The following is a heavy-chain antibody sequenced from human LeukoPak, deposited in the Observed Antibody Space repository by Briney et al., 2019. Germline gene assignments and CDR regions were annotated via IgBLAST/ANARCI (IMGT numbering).Heavy chain of an antibody. D-gene: IGHD3-9*01. CDR2: LIPIFGTT. CDR1: GGAFSSYA. J-gene: IGHJ4*02. Sequence: ASVKVSCKASGGAFSSYAISWVRQAPGQGLEWMGGLIPIFGTTNYAQKFQGRVTITADESTSTAYMELSSLRSEDTAVYYCARADYDILTGYYLNYFDYWGQGTLVTVSS. V-gene: IGHV1-69*13. CDR3: ARADYDILTGYYLNYFDY.